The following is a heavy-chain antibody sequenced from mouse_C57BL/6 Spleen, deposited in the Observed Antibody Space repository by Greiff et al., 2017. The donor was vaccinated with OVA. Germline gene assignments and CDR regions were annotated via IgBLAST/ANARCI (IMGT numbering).Heavy chain of an antibody. CDR2: INYDGSST. CDR3: ARETTVVAPYAMDY. CDR1: GFTFSDYY. Sequence: EVQVVESEGGLVQPGSSMKLSCTASGFTFSDYYMAWVRQVPEKGLEWVANINYDGSSTYYLDSLKSRFIISRDNAKNILYLQMSSLKSEDTATYYCARETTVVAPYAMDYWGQGTSVTVSS. D-gene: IGHD1-1*01. J-gene: IGHJ4*01. V-gene: IGHV5-16*01.